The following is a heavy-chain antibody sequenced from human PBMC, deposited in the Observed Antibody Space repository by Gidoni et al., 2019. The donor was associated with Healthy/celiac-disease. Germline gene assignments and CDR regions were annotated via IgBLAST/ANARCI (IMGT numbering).Heavy chain of an antibody. J-gene: IGHJ3*02. CDR2: IKRKTDGGTT. Sequence: EVQLVESGGGLVKPGGSLRLSCAASGFTFSNAWMSWVRQAPGKGLEWVGRIKRKTDGGTTDYAAPVKGRFTISRDDSKNTLYLQMNSLKTEDTAVYYCTTNIKLYYDYVWGSYRYDAFDIWGQGTMVTVSS. V-gene: IGHV3-15*01. CDR1: GFTFSNAW. CDR3: TTNIKLYYDYVWGSYRYDAFDI. D-gene: IGHD3-16*02.